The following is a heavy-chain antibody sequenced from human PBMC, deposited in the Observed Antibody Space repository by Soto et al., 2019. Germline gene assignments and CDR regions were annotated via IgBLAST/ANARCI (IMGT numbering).Heavy chain of an antibody. Sequence: ESGGGLVKTGGSLRLSCAASGFTFSSYSMNWVRQAPGKGLEWVSSISSTTTYMYYADSVKGRFTISRDNAKNSLYLQMNSLRAEDTAVYYCARDRDYGDYVERDYYYYGMDVWGQGTTVTVSS. D-gene: IGHD4-17*01. CDR1: GFTFSSYS. CDR3: ARDRDYGDYVERDYYYYGMDV. J-gene: IGHJ6*02. CDR2: ISSTTTYM. V-gene: IGHV3-21*01.